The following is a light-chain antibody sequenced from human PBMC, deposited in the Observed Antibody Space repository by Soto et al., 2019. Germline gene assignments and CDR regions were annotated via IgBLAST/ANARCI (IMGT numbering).Light chain of an antibody. V-gene: IGKV3-20*01. CDR3: QQYGSSLFT. CDR2: GTS. J-gene: IGKJ3*01. CDR1: QSVSSKY. Sequence: EIVLTQSPGTLSLSPGERATLPCRASQSVSSKYLAWYQQKPGQAPRVLIYGTSIRASGVPERLSGGGSGTDFTLTITRLEPEDFAVYYCQQYGSSLFTFGPGT.